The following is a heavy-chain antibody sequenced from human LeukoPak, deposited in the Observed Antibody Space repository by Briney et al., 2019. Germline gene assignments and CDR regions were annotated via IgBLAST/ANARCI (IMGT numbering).Heavy chain of an antibody. CDR1: GFTISSYA. CDR2: ISGSGGST. D-gene: IGHD3-10*01. Sequence: PGGSLRLSCAASGFTISSYAMSWVRQAPGKGLEWVSAISGSGGSTYYADSVKGRFTISRDNSKNTLYLQMNSLRAEDTAVYYCAKEPGLLWFGESQYFDYWGQGTLVTVSS. CDR3: AKEPGLLWFGESQYFDY. V-gene: IGHV3-23*01. J-gene: IGHJ4*02.